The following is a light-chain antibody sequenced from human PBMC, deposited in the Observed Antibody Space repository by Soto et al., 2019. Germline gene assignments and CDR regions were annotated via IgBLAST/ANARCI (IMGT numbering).Light chain of an antibody. CDR1: SSDVGGNNY. CDR3: TSYAGNNNVI. CDR2: EVS. Sequence: QSALTQPLSASGSPGQAVTISRTGTSSDVGGNNYVSWYQHYPGKAPKLMIFEVSKRPSGVPDRFSGSKSGNTASLTVSGLQAEYEADYYCTSYAGNNNVIFGGGTKVTVL. V-gene: IGLV2-8*01. J-gene: IGLJ2*01.